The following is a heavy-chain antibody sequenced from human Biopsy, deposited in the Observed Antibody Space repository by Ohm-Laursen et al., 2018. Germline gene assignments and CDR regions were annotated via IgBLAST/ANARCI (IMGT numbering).Heavy chain of an antibody. V-gene: IGHV4-4*07. J-gene: IGHJ4*02. Sequence: SETLSLTCTVSGDSINNYYWSWIRQPAGKGLEWIGRIYTGGSPNYNLSLESRATMSVDTSKNQFSLKLSSVTAADTAIYYCARGMRSSGWPYFDSWGQGTLVTVSS. CDR1: GDSINNYY. CDR3: ARGMRSSGWPYFDS. CDR2: IYTGGSP. D-gene: IGHD6-19*01.